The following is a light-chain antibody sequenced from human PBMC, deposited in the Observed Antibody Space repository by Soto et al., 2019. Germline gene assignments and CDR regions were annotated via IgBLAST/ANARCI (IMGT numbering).Light chain of an antibody. CDR3: QQRSNWPLIT. Sequence: EIVLTQSPATLSLSPGERATLSCRASQRVNNYLAWYQQKPGQAPRLLIYDTSNRATGIPARFRGSGSGTDFTPTISSLEPEDFAIYYCQQRSNWPLITFGQGTRLEIK. CDR2: DTS. J-gene: IGKJ5*01. V-gene: IGKV3-11*01. CDR1: QRVNNY.